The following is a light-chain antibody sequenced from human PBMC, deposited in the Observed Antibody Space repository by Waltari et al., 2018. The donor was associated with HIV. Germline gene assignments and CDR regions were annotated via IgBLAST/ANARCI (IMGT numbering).Light chain of an antibody. CDR2: ETN. Sequence: FMLTQPHSVSESPGKTVIISCTRNSGSGSIINNFVQWDQQRPGSAPAAIIYETNKRRPGVPDRFSGSIDISSNSAFLTISGLQSEDEADYYCQSFDDISLSWVFGGGTKLTVL. CDR1: SGSIINNF. CDR3: QSFDDISLSWV. J-gene: IGLJ3*02. V-gene: IGLV6-57*04.